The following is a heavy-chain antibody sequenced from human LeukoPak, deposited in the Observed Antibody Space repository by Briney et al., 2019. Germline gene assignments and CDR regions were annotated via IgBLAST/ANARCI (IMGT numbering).Heavy chain of an antibody. CDR3: ARVSHSDAFDI. CDR1: GYTFTSYG. Sequence: GASVKVSCKASGYTFTSYGISWVRQAPGQGLEWMGWISAYNGNTNYAQKLQGRVTMTTDTSISTAYMELSSLRSEDTAVYYCARVSHSDAFDIWGQGTMVTVSS. D-gene: IGHD5/OR15-5a*01. CDR2: ISAYNGNT. V-gene: IGHV1-18*01. J-gene: IGHJ3*02.